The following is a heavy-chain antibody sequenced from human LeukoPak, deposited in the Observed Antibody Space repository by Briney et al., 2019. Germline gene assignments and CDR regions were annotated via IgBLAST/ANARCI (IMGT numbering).Heavy chain of an antibody. J-gene: IGHJ3*02. Sequence: GGSLRLSCAASGFTFSNYAVAWVRQAPGKGLQWVSVISDRGSTIYYADSVKGRFTISRDNSKNTLYLQMNSLRAEDTAVYYCAKLPGTTRDAFDIWGQGTMVTVSS. D-gene: IGHD1-7*01. V-gene: IGHV3-23*01. CDR3: AKLPGTTRDAFDI. CDR1: GFTFSNYA. CDR2: ISDRGSTI.